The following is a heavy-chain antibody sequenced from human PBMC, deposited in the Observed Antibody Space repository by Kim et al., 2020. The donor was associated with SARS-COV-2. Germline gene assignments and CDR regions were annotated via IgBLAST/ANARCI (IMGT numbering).Heavy chain of an antibody. CDR2: IYYSGST. V-gene: IGHV4-39*01. Sequence: SETLSLTCTVSGGSISSSSYYWGWIRQPPGKGLEWIGSIYYSGSTYYNPSLKSRVTISVDTSKNQFSLKLSSVTAADTAVYYCATYDDCSGGSCYSGFDYWGQGTLVTVSS. J-gene: IGHJ4*02. CDR3: ATYDDCSGGSCYSGFDY. D-gene: IGHD2-15*01. CDR1: GGSISSSSYY.